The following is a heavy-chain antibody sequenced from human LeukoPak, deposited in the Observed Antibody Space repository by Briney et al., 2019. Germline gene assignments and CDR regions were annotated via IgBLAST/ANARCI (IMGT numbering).Heavy chain of an antibody. CDR2: INPKSGST. CDR3: ARFLTDFDC. Sequence: ASVKVSCKASGYTFTDYFIHWVRQAPGQGLEWMGRINPKSGSTNYAQNFQGRVTMTTDTSITSAYMELSRLTSDDTAVYFCARFLTDFDCWGQGSLVTVSS. CDR1: GYTFTDYF. D-gene: IGHD4/OR15-4a*01. V-gene: IGHV1-2*06. J-gene: IGHJ4*02.